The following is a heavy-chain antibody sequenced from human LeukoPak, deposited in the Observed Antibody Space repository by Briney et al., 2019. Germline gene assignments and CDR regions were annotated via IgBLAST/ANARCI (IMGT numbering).Heavy chain of an antibody. CDR1: GYTFIAYH. Sequence: ASVKVSCKASGYTFIAYHMHWVRQATGQGLEWMGWMNPNSGNTGYAQKFQGRVTMTRNTSISTAYMELSSLRSEDTAVYYCARAYYDILTGYYKSYYYGMDVWGQGTTVTVSS. V-gene: IGHV1-8*02. D-gene: IGHD3-9*01. CDR2: MNPNSGNT. J-gene: IGHJ6*02. CDR3: ARAYYDILTGYYKSYYYGMDV.